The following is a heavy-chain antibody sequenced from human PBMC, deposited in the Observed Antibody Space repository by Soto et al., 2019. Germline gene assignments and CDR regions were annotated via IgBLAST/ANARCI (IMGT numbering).Heavy chain of an antibody. D-gene: IGHD1-26*01. CDR1: GYTFTSYA. CDR3: AGPGIVGASDYYYYGMDV. J-gene: IGHJ6*02. CDR2: INAGNGNT. V-gene: IGHV1-3*01. Sequence: ASVKVSCKASGYTFTSYAIHWVRQAPGQRLEWMGWINAGNGNTKYSQKFQGRVTINRDTSASTAYMELSSLRSEDTAVYYCAGPGIVGASDYYYYGMDVWGQGNKVAGSS.